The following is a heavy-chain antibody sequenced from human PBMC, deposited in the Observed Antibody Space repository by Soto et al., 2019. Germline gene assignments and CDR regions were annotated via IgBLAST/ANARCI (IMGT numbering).Heavy chain of an antibody. CDR2: VNPNNGDT. CDR1: GYTFSNYD. D-gene: IGHD3-10*01. CDR3: AKVSRKGSAIDFDY. J-gene: IGHJ4*02. Sequence: QVQLVQSGAELKKPGASVKVSCKASGYTFSNYDMNWVRQATGQGPEWIGWVNPNNGDTGYAQKFQGRVTLNTDSSKTTAYMELTSLRSEDTAIYYCAKVSRKGSAIDFDYWGQGTLITVSS. V-gene: IGHV1-8*01.